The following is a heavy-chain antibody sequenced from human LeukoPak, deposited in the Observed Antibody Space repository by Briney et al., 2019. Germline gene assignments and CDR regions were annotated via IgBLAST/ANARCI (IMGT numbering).Heavy chain of an antibody. CDR3: ARGSSAGASLRHDY. D-gene: IGHD1-26*01. CDR2: IKQEGSEE. CDR1: GFTFSSYS. Sequence: GGSLRLSCAASGFTFSSYSMNWVRQAPGKGLEWVANIKQEGSEENFVDSVKGRFTISRDNAKKSLYLQMNSLRAEDTAVYYCARGSSAGASLRHDYWGQGTLVTVSS. V-gene: IGHV3-7*01. J-gene: IGHJ4*02.